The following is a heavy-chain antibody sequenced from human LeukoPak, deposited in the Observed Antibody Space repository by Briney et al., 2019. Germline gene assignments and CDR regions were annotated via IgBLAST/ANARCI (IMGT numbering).Heavy chain of an antibody. CDR2: ISSSSSTI. V-gene: IGHV3-48*02. Sequence: GGSLRLSCAASGFTFSSYGMYWVRQAPGKGLEWVSYISSSSSTIYYADSVKGRFTISRDNAKTSLYLQMNSLRDEDTAVYYCARMTHSGSYYFDYWGQGTLVTVSS. J-gene: IGHJ4*02. D-gene: IGHD1-26*01. CDR3: ARMTHSGSYYFDY. CDR1: GFTFSSYG.